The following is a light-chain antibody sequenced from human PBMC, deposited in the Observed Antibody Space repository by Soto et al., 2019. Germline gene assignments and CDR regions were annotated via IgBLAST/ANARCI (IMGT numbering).Light chain of an antibody. CDR3: QQRSHWIT. CDR2: DAS. V-gene: IGKV3-11*01. CDR1: QSVNSY. Sequence: EIVLTQSPATLSLSPGESATLSCRASQSVNSYLAWYQQKPGQAPRLLIYDASNRATGIPARFSGSGSGTDFTLTISSLEPEDSAVYYCQQRSHWITFGQGTRLEMK. J-gene: IGKJ5*01.